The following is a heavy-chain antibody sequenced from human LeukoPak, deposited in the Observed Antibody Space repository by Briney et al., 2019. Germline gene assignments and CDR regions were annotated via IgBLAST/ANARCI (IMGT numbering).Heavy chain of an antibody. D-gene: IGHD2-15*01. J-gene: IGHJ4*02. V-gene: IGHV3-23*01. Sequence: GGSLRLSGAASGFTCSTSSMSRVRQAPGRGLEWVSLFSGSSGRTYYADSVKGRFTISRDNSKNTLYLHMNSLRAEDTAIYYCAKRYCSGGSCYHRYFDYWGQGTLVTVSS. CDR2: FSGSSGRT. CDR1: GFTCSTSS. CDR3: AKRYCSGGSCYHRYFDY.